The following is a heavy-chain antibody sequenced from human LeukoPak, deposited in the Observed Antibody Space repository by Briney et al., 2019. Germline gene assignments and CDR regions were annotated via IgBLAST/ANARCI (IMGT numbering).Heavy chain of an antibody. CDR1: GYTFTAYY. D-gene: IGHD4-17*01. J-gene: IGHJ6*02. V-gene: IGHV1-2*02. CDR2: INPNRGDT. CDR3: ARVHPVTTYYGMDV. Sequence: ASVKVSCKASGYTFTAYYMHWVRQAPGQGLEWMGWINPNRGDTKYAQKFQGRVTMTRDTSISTAYMELSRLRSDDTAVCYCARVHPVTTYYGMDVWGQGTTVTVSS.